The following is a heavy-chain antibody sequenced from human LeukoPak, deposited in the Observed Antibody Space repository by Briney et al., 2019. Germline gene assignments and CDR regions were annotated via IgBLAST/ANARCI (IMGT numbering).Heavy chain of an antibody. CDR1: GGSISSSSYY. D-gene: IGHD1-26*01. CDR3: ARPLGVGLIGGSSPPSWFDP. CDR2: IYYSGST. J-gene: IGHJ5*02. V-gene: IGHV4-39*01. Sequence: PSETLSLTCTVSGGSISSSSYYWGWIRQLPGKGLEWIGSIYYSGSTYYNPSLKSRVTIPVDTSKNQFSLKLSSVTAADTAVYYCARPLGVGLIGGSSPPSWFDPWGQGTLVTVSS.